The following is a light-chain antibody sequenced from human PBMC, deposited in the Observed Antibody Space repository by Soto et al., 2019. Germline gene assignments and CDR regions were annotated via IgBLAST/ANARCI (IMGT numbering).Light chain of an antibody. Sequence: DIQMTQSPSTLSASVGDRVTITCRASQSISSWLAWYQQKSGKAPKLLIYDASSLESGVPSRFSGRGSGTDFTLTISCLQSEDFATYYCQQYYSYPPTFGQGTKVDIK. CDR2: DAS. V-gene: IGKV1-5*01. CDR3: QQYYSYPPT. CDR1: QSISSW. J-gene: IGKJ1*01.